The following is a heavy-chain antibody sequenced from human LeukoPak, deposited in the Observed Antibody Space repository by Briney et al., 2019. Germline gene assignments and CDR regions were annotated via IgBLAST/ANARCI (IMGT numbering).Heavy chain of an antibody. V-gene: IGHV4-4*07. J-gene: IGHJ5*01. D-gene: IGHD1-26*01. CDR3: ARENSGSYREFDY. CDR2: IYTSGST. Sequence: PSETLSLTCTVSGGSISSYYWSWIRQPAGKGLEWIWRIYTSGSTNYNASLKSRVSMSVDTSKNQFSLKLSSVTAGDTAVFYCARENSGSYREFDYWGQEPWSPCRQ. CDR1: GGSISSYY.